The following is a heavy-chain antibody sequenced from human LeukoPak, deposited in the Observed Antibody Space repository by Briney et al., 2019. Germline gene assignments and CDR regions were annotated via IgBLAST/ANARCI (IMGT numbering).Heavy chain of an antibody. CDR3: ARDGSSGWYPH. CDR1: GFXFRSYT. Sequence: PGGSLRLSCSASGFXFRSYTITWVRQAPGKRLECISIIYSGGNTYYADSVKGRFIISRDSSKNTLSLQMNSLRVEDTAVYYCARDGSSGWYPHWGQGTLVTVSS. CDR2: IYSGGNT. D-gene: IGHD6-19*01. V-gene: IGHV3-53*01. J-gene: IGHJ4*02.